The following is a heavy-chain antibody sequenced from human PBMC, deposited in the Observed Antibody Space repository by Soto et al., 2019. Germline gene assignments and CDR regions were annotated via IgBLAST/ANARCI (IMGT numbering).Heavy chain of an antibody. CDR3: ATPRTGPSPDLGY. CDR2: IKPSSGGT. Sequence: QVQLVQSGAAVKQPGASVKVSCKASVFSVDSIHWVRRAPGQGLEWLGWIKPSSGGTNYAQNFQARVTMSRDTSINTVYMQLSSLTSDDTAIYFCATPRTGPSPDLGYWGQGTVVTVSS. V-gene: IGHV1-2*02. CDR1: VFSVDS. D-gene: IGHD2-8*02. J-gene: IGHJ4*02.